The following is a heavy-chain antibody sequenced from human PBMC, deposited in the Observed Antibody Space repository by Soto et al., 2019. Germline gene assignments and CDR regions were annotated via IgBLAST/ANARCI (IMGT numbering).Heavy chain of an antibody. CDR1: GYSFTSYW. V-gene: IGHV5-10-1*01. CDR3: ARRPYHDCGGDCYPPYYATDV. CDR2: IDPSDSYT. Sequence: PGETLKISCKGSGYSFTSYWISWVRQMPGKGLEWMGRIDPSDSYTNYSPSFQGHVTISADKSISTAYLQWSSLKASDTAMYYCARRPYHDCGGDCYPPYYATDVWGQWITVTVSS. J-gene: IGHJ6*02. D-gene: IGHD2-21*02.